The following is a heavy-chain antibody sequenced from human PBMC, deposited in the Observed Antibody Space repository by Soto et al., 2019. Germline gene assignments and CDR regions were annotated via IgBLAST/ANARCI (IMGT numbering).Heavy chain of an antibody. Sequence: SETLSLTCTVSGGSISSYYWSWIRQPPGKGLEWIGYIYYSGSTNYNPSLKRRVTISVDTSKNQFSLKLSSVTAADTGVYYCARDRGDGYDYWGQGTLVTVSS. D-gene: IGHD3-10*01. CDR3: ARDRGDGYDY. CDR2: IYYSGST. V-gene: IGHV4-59*01. J-gene: IGHJ4*02. CDR1: GGSISSYY.